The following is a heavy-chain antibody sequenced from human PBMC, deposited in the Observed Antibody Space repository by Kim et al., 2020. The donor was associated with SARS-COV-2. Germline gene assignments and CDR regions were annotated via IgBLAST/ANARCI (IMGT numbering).Heavy chain of an antibody. CDR2: INYSGRT. J-gene: IGHJ4*02. Sequence: SETLSLTCTVSGGSISSRSYYWGWIRQPPGKGLEWIGSINYSGRTYYNSSLKSRVTISVDTSKNQFSLKLSSVTAADTAVYYCVSLRRDGYNNYFDYWGQGTLVTVSS. V-gene: IGHV4-39*01. CDR1: GGSISSRSYY. D-gene: IGHD5-12*01. CDR3: VSLRRDGYNNYFDY.